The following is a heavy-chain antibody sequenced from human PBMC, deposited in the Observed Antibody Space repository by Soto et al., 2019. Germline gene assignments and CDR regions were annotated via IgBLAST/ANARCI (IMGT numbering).Heavy chain of an antibody. V-gene: IGHV3-74*01. CDR1: GFTFSSYW. J-gene: IGHJ1*01. Sequence: EVQLVESGGGLVQPGGSLRLSCVASGFTFSSYWMHWVRQAPGKGLVWVSSISNDGGSIYADPGKGRFTISRDNAKDTLYLQMNSLRAEDTAVSYCARLPNKSPQNWGQGTLVIVSP. CDR3: ARLPNKSPQN. CDR2: ISNDGGS.